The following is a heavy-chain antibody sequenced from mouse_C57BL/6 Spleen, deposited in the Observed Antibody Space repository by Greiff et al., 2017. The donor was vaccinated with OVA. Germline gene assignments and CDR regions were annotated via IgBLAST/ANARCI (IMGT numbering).Heavy chain of an antibody. J-gene: IGHJ3*01. CDR2: IHPNSGST. CDR3: ARDDDYRTWFAY. Sequence: QVQLQQPGAELVKPGASVKLSCKASGYTFTSYWMHWVKQRPGQGLEWIGMIHPNSGSTNYHEKFKSKATLTVDKSSSPAYMQLSSLTSEDAAVYYCARDDDYRTWFAYWGQGTLVTVSA. V-gene: IGHV1-64*01. D-gene: IGHD2-3*01. CDR1: GYTFTSYW.